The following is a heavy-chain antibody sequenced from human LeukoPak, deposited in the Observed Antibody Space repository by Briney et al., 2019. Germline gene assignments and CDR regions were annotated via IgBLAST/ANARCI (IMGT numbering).Heavy chain of an antibody. D-gene: IGHD3-10*01. CDR3: AKEVLLWFGALNNWFDP. CDR2: ISGSGDNT. J-gene: IGHJ5*02. Sequence: GGSLRLSCAVSGFTFSNYAMSWVRQAPGKGLEWVSAISGSGDNTYYADSVEGRFTISRDNSKNTLYLQMNSPRAEDTAVYYCAKEVLLWFGALNNWFDPWGQGTLVTVSS. V-gene: IGHV3-23*01. CDR1: GFTFSNYA.